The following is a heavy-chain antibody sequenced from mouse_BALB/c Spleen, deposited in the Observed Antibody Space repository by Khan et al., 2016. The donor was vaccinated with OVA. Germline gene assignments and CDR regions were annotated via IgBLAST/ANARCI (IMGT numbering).Heavy chain of an antibody. CDR2: FYPGTGSI. D-gene: IGHD2-1*01. J-gene: IGHJ2*01. V-gene: IGHV1-62-2*01. CDR1: GYMFTEYI. CDR3: ERHGRYGNLFDY. Sequence: QVQLQQSGAELVKPGASVKLSCKVSGYMFTEYIIHWVKQRSGQGLEWIVWFYPGTGSIKNNEKFKDKATLTADKSSSTVYMELSRLTSEDSAVDFCERHGRYGNLFDYWGQGTTLTGSS.